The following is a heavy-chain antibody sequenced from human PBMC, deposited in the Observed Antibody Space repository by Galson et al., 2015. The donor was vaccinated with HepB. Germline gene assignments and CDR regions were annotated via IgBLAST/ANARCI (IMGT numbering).Heavy chain of an antibody. CDR3: VKDWVAGKGWQKSPLFDS. CDR1: GFTFSNYA. J-gene: IGHJ4*02. CDR2: IRNGGDAT. V-gene: IGHV3-23*01. Sequence: SLRLSCAASGFTFSNYAMTWVRHAPGEGLEWVSSIRNGGDATYYADYVRGRFTISRDNSRDTVSLQMNSLRAEDTAIYYCVKDWVAGKGWQKSPLFDSWGQGTLVTVSS. D-gene: IGHD2-15*01.